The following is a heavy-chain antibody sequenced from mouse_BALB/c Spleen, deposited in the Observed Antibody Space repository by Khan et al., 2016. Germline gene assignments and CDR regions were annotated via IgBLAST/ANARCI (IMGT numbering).Heavy chain of an antibody. J-gene: IGHJ1*01. Sequence: QIQLVQSGPELKKPGETVKISCKASGYTFTNYGMNWVKQAPGKGLKWMGWINTYTGEPTYSDSFKGRFAFSLETSASTAYLQINNLDNEDTATEFCARGLHISTVVTTFYWYFDVWGAGTTVTVSS. CDR2: INTYTGEP. D-gene: IGHD1-1*01. V-gene: IGHV9-3-1*01. CDR1: GYTFTNYG. CDR3: ARGLHISTVVTTFYWYFDV.